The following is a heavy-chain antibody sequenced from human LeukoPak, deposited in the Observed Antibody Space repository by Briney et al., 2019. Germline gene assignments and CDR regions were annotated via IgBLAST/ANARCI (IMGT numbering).Heavy chain of an antibody. CDR2: ISGSGGST. J-gene: IGHJ4*02. D-gene: IGHD3-10*01. CDR1: GFTFSSYA. Sequence: GGSLRLSCAASGFTFSSYAMSWVRQAPGKGLEWVSAISGSGGSTYYADSVKGRFTISRDNSENTLYLQMNSLRAEDTAVYYCANRDYYGSGSYYAPFDYWGQGTLVTVSS. V-gene: IGHV3-23*01. CDR3: ANRDYYGSGSYYAPFDY.